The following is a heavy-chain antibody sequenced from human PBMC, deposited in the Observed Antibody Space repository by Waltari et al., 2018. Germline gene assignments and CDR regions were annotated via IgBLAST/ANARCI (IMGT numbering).Heavy chain of an antibody. V-gene: IGHV3-53*01. CDR1: GVIVSSTY. D-gene: IGHD3-10*01. CDR2: IYSGGSS. Sequence: EVQVVESGGGLIQPGGSLRLSCAVSGVIVSSTYMSWVRQAPGTGLEWFSVIYSGGSSYYVDSVKGRFTISRDNSKNTIYLEMNSLRGEDTAVYFCVGHRFGSGSYFDYWGQGTPVTVSS. J-gene: IGHJ4*02. CDR3: VGHRFGSGSYFDY.